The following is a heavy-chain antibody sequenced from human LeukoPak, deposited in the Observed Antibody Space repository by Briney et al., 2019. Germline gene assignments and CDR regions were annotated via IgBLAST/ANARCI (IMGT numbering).Heavy chain of an antibody. V-gene: IGHV4-4*07. D-gene: IGHD6-19*01. CDR2: IYTSGST. CDR1: GGSISSYY. J-gene: IGHJ5*02. Sequence: SETLSLTCTVSGGSISSYYWSWIRQPAGKGLEWIGRIYTSGSTNYNPSLKSRVTMSADPSKNQFSLKLSSVTAADTAIYYCARDPITVAGTGAWFDPWGQGTLVTVSS. CDR3: ARDPITVAGTGAWFDP.